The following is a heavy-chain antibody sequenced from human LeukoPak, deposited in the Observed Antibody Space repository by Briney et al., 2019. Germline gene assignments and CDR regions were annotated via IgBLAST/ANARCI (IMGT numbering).Heavy chain of an antibody. V-gene: IGHV4-4*02. J-gene: IGHJ3*02. CDR3: ARDCRHPCSGGSCYCEDAFDI. D-gene: IGHD2-15*01. CDR1: GGSISSSNW. CDR2: IYHSGST. Sequence: PSGTLSLTCAVSGGSISSSNWWSWVRQPPGKGLEWIGEIYHSGSTNYNPSLKSRVTISVDKSKNQFSLKLSSVTAADTAVYYCARDCRHPCSGGSCYCEDAFDIWGQGTMVTVSS.